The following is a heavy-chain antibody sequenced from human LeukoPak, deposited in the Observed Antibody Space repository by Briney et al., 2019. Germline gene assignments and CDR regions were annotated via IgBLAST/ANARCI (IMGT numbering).Heavy chain of an antibody. Sequence: ASVKVSCKASGYTFTDYYMHWVRQAPGQGLEWMGWINPNSGGTNYAQKFQGRVTMTRDTSISTAYMELSRLRSDDTAVYYCARVEVYSSSSPDYWGQGTLVTVSS. CDR3: ARVEVYSSSSPDY. D-gene: IGHD6-6*01. CDR2: INPNSGGT. V-gene: IGHV1-2*02. J-gene: IGHJ4*02. CDR1: GYTFTDYY.